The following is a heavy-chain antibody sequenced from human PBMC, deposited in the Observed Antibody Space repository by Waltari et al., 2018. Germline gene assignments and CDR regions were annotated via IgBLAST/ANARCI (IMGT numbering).Heavy chain of an antibody. V-gene: IGHV3-7*01. J-gene: IGHJ3*02. CDR2: IKQDGSEK. Sequence: EVQLVESGGGLVQPGGSLRLSCAASGFTFSSYWMSWVRRAPGKGLEWVANIKQDGSEKYYVDSVKGRFTISRDNAKNSLYLQMNSLRAEDTAVYYCARILRSHHDAFDIWGQGTMVTVSS. CDR3: ARILRSHHDAFDI. CDR1: GFTFSSYW. D-gene: IGHD4-17*01.